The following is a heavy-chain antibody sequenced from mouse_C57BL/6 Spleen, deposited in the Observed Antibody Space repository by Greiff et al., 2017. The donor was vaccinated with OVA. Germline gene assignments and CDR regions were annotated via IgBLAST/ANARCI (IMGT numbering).Heavy chain of an antibody. J-gene: IGHJ2*01. CDR3: ARWDYGSTFFGY. CDR1: GYSFTDYN. Sequence: HLVESGPELVKPGASVKISCKASGYSFTDYNMNWVKQSNGKSLEWIGVINPNYGTTSYNQKFKGKATLTVDQSSSTAYMQLNSLTSEDSAVYYCARWDYGSTFFGYWGQGTTLTVSS. D-gene: IGHD1-1*01. CDR2: INPNYGTT. V-gene: IGHV1-39*01.